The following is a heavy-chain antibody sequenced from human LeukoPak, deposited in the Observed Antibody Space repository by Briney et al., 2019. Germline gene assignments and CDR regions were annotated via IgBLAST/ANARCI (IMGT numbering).Heavy chain of an antibody. CDR1: GLTFRSYS. V-gene: IGHV3-48*02. Sequence: GGSLRLSCAGTGLTFRSYSMNWVRQAPGKGLEWVSHISDSSSATYYAASVRGRFTVSRDNAKNSLYLQMNSLRDEDTAVYYCARDSANSFDSWGQGALVTVSS. CDR3: ARDSANSFDS. CDR2: ISDSSSAT. J-gene: IGHJ4*02.